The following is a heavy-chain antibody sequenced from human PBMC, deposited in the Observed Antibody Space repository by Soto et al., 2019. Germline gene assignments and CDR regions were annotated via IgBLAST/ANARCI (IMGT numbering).Heavy chain of an antibody. CDR3: AKGVSITVAGTMDN. Sequence: EVQLVESGGGLVQPGRSLRLSCAASGFTFDDYAMHWVRQAPGKGLEWVSGISWNSGSIGYADSVKGRLTISRENAKNSLYLQMNSLRAEDTALYFCAKGVSITVAGTMDNWGQGTLVTVSS. J-gene: IGHJ4*02. V-gene: IGHV3-9*01. CDR2: ISWNSGSI. D-gene: IGHD6-19*01. CDR1: GFTFDDYA.